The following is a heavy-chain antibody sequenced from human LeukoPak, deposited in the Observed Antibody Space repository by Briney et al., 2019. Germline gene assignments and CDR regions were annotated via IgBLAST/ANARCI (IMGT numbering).Heavy chain of an antibody. CDR3: ARDKIQGAPGYLDH. J-gene: IGHJ4*02. D-gene: IGHD1-1*01. V-gene: IGHV3-30*04. CDR1: GFAFSTYA. CDR2: ISYGGGVK. Sequence: GGSLRLSCVASGFAFSTYAMHWVRQPPGKGLERVAVISYGGGVKYYADSVKGRFTICRDSSSNTMYLQMNSLRSEDTAVYYCARDKIQGAPGYLDHWGQGTVVTVSS.